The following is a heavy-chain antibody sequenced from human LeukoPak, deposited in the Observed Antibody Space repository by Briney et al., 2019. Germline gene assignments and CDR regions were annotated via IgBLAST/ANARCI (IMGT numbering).Heavy chain of an antibody. CDR3: AKDLREGYYDSSGTFDY. V-gene: IGHV3-30*02. J-gene: IGHJ4*02. Sequence: GGCLTLSCAASGFTFSSYGMHWVRQAPGKGLEWVAFIRYDGSNKYYAESVKGRLTISRDNSKNTLYLQMNSLRAEDTAVYYCAKDLREGYYDSSGTFDYWGQGTLVTVSS. CDR1: GFTFSSYG. CDR2: IRYDGSNK. D-gene: IGHD3-22*01.